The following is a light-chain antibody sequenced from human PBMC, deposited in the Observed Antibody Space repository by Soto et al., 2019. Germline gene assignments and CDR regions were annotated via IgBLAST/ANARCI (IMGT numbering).Light chain of an antibody. J-gene: IGKJ1*01. V-gene: IGKV1-39*01. CDR1: QSISSY. Sequence: DIQMTQSPSSLSASVVDRVTITCLASQSISSYLNWYQQRPGKAPNLLIYDATRLHSGVPPRFSGSGYGTDFTLTITSLQLEDFATYYCQQSDVSPRTFGQGTKVDIK. CDR3: QQSDVSPRT. CDR2: DAT.